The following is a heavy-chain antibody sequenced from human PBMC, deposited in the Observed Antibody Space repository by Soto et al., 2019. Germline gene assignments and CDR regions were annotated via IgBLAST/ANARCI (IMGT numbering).Heavy chain of an antibody. D-gene: IGHD6-13*01. CDR3: ASLLEQQLVPARAFDI. J-gene: IGHJ3*02. CDR2: IYYSGST. V-gene: IGHV4-39*01. CDR1: GGSISSSSYY. Sequence: SETLSLTCTVSGGSISSSSYYWGWIRQPPGKGLEWIGSIYYSGSTYYNPSLKSRVTISVDTSKNQFSLKLSSVTAADTVVYYCASLLEQQLVPARAFDIWGQGTMVTVSS.